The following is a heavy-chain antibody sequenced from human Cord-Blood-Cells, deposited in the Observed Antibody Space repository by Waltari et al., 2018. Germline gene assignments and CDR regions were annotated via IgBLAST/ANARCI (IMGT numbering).Heavy chain of an antibody. CDR3: AGHDYGDEEVDY. J-gene: IGHJ4*02. V-gene: IGHV4-31*03. D-gene: IGHD4-17*01. Sequence: QVQLQESGPGLVEPSQTLSLTCTVSGGPISSGGYHWRWIRQHPGKGLEWIGYLYYSGSTHYNPSLQSRVTISVDPSKNQFSLKLSSVTAADTAVYYCAGHDYGDEEVDYWGQGTLVTVSS. CDR1: GGPISSGGYH. CDR2: LYYSGST.